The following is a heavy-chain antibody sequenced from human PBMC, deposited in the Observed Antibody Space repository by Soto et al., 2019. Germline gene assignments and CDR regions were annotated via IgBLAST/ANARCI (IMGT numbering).Heavy chain of an antibody. CDR2: IYPGDSDT. CDR3: ARLKWAAAGMDV. J-gene: IGHJ6*02. CDR1: GYSYTNYW. Sequence: GESLKISCKGSGYSYTNYWIAWVRQMPGKGMEWMGIIYPGDSDTRYSPSFQGQVTISADKSIGTAYLQWSSLKASDIAMYYCARLKWAAAGMDVWGQGTTVTVSS. V-gene: IGHV5-51*01. D-gene: IGHD6-13*01.